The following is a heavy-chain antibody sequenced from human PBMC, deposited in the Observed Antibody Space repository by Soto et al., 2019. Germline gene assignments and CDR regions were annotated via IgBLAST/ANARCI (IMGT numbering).Heavy chain of an antibody. CDR2: ISYDGSNK. V-gene: IGHV3-30*18. Sequence: GGSLRLSCAASGFTFSSYGMHWVRQAPGKGLEWVAVISYDGSNKYYADSVKGRFTISRDNSKNTLYLQMNSLRAEDTAVYYCAKDNAHYYDSSGGFDYWGQGTLVTVSS. CDR1: GFTFSSYG. J-gene: IGHJ4*02. CDR3: AKDNAHYYDSSGGFDY. D-gene: IGHD3-22*01.